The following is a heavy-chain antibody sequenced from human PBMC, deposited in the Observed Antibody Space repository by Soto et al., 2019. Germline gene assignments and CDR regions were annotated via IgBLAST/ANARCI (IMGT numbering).Heavy chain of an antibody. CDR2: IWYDGSNK. Sequence: GGSLRLSCAASGFTFSSYGMHWVRQAPGKGLEWVAVIWYDGSNKYYADSVKGRFTISRDNSKNTLYLQMNSLRAEDTAVYYCARDFIQTPPLVVVAATFDYWGQGTLVTVSS. V-gene: IGHV3-33*01. J-gene: IGHJ4*02. CDR1: GFTFSSYG. D-gene: IGHD2-15*01. CDR3: ARDFIQTPPLVVVAATFDY.